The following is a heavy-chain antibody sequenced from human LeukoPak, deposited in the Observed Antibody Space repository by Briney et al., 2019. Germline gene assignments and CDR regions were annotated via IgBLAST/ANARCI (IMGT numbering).Heavy chain of an antibody. CDR3: ARGGSSSWHYYFDY. CDR1: GYTFTSYY. D-gene: IGHD6-13*01. CDR2: INPSGGST. Sequence: GATVKVSCKASGYTFTSYYMHWVRQAPGQGLEWMGIINPSGGSTSYAQKFQGRVTITADESTSTAYMELSSLRSEDTAVYFCARGGSSSWHYYFDYWGQGTLVTVSS. V-gene: IGHV1-46*01. J-gene: IGHJ4*02.